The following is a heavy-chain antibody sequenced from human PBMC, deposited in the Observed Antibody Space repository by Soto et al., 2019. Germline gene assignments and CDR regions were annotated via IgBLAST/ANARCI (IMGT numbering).Heavy chain of an antibody. CDR2: IKQDGSEK. CDR1: GFTFSSYW. V-gene: IGHV3-7*01. Sequence: GGSLRLSCAASGFTFSSYWMSWVRQAPGKGLEWVANIKQDGSEKYYVDSVKGRFTISRDNAKNSLYLQMNSLRAEDTAVYYCARDPNYYDSSGYVWTPFDYWGQGTLVTVSS. J-gene: IGHJ4*02. CDR3: ARDPNYYDSSGYVWTPFDY. D-gene: IGHD3-22*01.